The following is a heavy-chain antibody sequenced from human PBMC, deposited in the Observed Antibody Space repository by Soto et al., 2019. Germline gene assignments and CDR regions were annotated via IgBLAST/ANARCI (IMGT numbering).Heavy chain of an antibody. CDR3: ANSVTGCSGGSCYSDWFDP. CDR2: ISGSGGST. CDR1: GFTFSSYA. J-gene: IGHJ5*02. D-gene: IGHD2-15*01. V-gene: IGHV3-23*01. Sequence: GGSLRLSCAASGFTFSSYAMSWVRQAPGKGLEWVSAISGSGGSTYYADSVKGRFTISRDNSKNTLYLQMNSLGAEDTAVYYCANSVTGCSGGSCYSDWFDPWGQGTLVTVSS.